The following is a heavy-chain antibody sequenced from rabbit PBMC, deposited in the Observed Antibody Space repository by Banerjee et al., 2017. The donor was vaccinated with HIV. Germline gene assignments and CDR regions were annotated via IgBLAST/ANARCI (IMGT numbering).Heavy chain of an antibody. J-gene: IGHJ4*01. CDR3: ARDLAGVIGWNFNL. D-gene: IGHD4-1*01. V-gene: IGHV1S40*01. CDR1: GFSFSGGYY. CDR2: IDPLFGST. Sequence: QSLEESGGDLVKPGASLTLTCTASGFSFSGGYYMSWVRQAPGKGLEWIGYIDPLFGSTYYASWVNGRFTISSHNAQNTLYLQMTSLTAADTATYFCARDLAGVIGWNFNLWGPGTLVTVS.